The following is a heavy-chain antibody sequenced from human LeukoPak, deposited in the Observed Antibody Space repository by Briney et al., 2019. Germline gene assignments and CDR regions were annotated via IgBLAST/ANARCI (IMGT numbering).Heavy chain of an antibody. V-gene: IGHV3-30*03. CDR3: GSYWEQFDY. CDR1: GFTFSSYG. CDR2: ISYDGSNK. J-gene: IGHJ4*02. D-gene: IGHD1-26*01. Sequence: GGSLRLSCAASGFTFSSYGMHWVRQAPGKGLEWVAVISYDGSNKYYADSVKGRFTISRDNSKNTLYLQMNSLRAEDTAVYYCGSYWEQFDYWGQGTLVTVSS.